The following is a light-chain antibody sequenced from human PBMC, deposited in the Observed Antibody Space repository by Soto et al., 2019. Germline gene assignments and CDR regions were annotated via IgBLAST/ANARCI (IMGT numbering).Light chain of an antibody. V-gene: IGLV2-14*03. CDR1: SSDVGGENY. CDR3: SSYSTTSTFV. J-gene: IGLJ1*01. CDR2: DVS. Sequence: QSVLSQTASVSGSPGQSITISCTGTSSDVGGENYVSWYQRHPGRAPKLMIYDVSNRPSGVSNRFSGSKSGNTASLTISGLQAEDEADYYCSSYSTTSTFVFGSGTKVTVL.